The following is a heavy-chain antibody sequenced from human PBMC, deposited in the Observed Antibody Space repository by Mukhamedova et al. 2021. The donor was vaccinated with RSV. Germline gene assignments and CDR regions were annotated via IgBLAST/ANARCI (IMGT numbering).Heavy chain of an antibody. CDR2: GTT. Sequence: GTTDYAAPVKGRFTISRDDSKNTLYLQMNSLKTEDTAVYYCITWGQPWGQGTLVTVSS. J-gene: IGHJ5*02. D-gene: IGHD3-16*01. CDR3: ITWGQP. V-gene: IGHV3-15*01.